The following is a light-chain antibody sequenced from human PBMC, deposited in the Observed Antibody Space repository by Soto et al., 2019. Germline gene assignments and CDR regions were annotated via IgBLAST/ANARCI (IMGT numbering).Light chain of an antibody. J-gene: IGLJ2*01. CDR2: SNN. V-gene: IGLV1-44*01. Sequence: QSVLTQPPSASGTPGQRVTISCSGSSSNIGSNTVNWYQQLPGTAPKLLIYSNNQRPSGVPDRFSGSKSGTSASLAISGLQSEDEADYYSAACDDSLNGVVFGGGTKVTVL. CDR1: SSNIGSNT. CDR3: AACDDSLNGVV.